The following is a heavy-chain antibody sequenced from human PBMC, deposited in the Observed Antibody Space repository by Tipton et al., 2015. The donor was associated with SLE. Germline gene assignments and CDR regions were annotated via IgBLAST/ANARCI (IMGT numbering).Heavy chain of an antibody. CDR3: AREGGYRWYYDSNGYDYFDY. CDR2: IYPGDSET. Sequence: QLVQSGAEMKKPGESLKISCKGSGYSFTNYWIGWVRQMPGKGLEWMGIIYPGDSETRYSPSFQGQVTISADKSISTAYLQWSSLKASDTAVYYCAREGGYRWYYDSNGYDYFDYWGQGTLVTVSS. V-gene: IGHV5-51*01. D-gene: IGHD3-22*01. CDR1: GYSFTNYW. J-gene: IGHJ4*02.